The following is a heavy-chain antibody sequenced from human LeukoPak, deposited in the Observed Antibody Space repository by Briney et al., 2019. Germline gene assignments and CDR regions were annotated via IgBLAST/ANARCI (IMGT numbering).Heavy chain of an antibody. J-gene: IGHJ4*02. D-gene: IGHD3-9*01. CDR1: GFTFSSYA. CDR3: AKFYDILTGYFDY. V-gene: IGHV3-23*01. CDR2: ISGGNGNTYYA. Sequence: GGSLRLSCAASGFTFSSYAMSWVRQSPGKGLEWVSAISGGNGNTYYAYYADSVRGRFTISRDSSKNTLYLQMNSLRAEDTAVYYCAKFYDILTGYFDYWGQGTLVTVSS.